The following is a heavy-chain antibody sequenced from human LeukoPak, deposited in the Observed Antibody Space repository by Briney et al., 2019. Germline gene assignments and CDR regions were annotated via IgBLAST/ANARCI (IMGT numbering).Heavy chain of an antibody. CDR2: IRSKAYGGTT. Sequence: GGSLRLSCTASGFTFGDHAMSWVRQAPGKGLEWVGFIRSKAYGGTTEYAASVKGIFTISRDDSKSIAYLQMNSLKIEDTAVYYCTRGPIPLWLYYGMDVWGQGTTVIVSS. J-gene: IGHJ6*02. V-gene: IGHV3-49*04. CDR1: GFTFGDHA. D-gene: IGHD5-18*01. CDR3: TRGPIPLWLYYGMDV.